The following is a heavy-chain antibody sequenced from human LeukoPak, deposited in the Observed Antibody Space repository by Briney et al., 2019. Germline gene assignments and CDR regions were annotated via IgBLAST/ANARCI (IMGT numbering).Heavy chain of an antibody. CDR2: ISSSSSYI. V-gene: IGHV3-21*01. J-gene: IGHJ4*02. CDR3: ARDLHYYGSGSYF. CDR1: GFTFSSYS. Sequence: GGSLRLSCAASGFTFSSYSMNWVRQAPGKGLEWVSSISSSSSYIYYADSVKGRFTISRDNAKNSLYLQMNSLRAEDTAVYYCARDLHYYGSGSYFWGQGTLVTVSS. D-gene: IGHD3-10*01.